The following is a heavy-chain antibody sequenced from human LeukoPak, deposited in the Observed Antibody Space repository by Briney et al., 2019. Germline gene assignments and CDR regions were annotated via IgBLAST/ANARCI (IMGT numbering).Heavy chain of an antibody. J-gene: IGHJ5*02. D-gene: IGHD6-13*01. CDR2: INSDGSST. CDR1: GFTFSNYW. V-gene: IGHV3-74*01. CDR3: VRDLERHYLGGAVAGRRRWFDP. Sequence: GGSLRLSCAASGFTFSNYWMHWVRQAPGKGLVWVSRINSDGSSTNYADSVKGRFTISRDNAKNTLYLQMNSLRAEDTAIYYCVRDLERHYLGGAVAGRRRWFDPWGQGTLVTVSS.